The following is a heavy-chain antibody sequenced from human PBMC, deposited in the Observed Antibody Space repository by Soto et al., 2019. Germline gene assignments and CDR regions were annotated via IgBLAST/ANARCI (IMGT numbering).Heavy chain of an antibody. CDR1: GFIFSDYY. V-gene: IGHV3-11*05. CDR3: GRVDY. CDR2: ISSSSTHT. J-gene: IGHJ4*02. Sequence: QVQVVESGGGLVKPGGSLRLSCAASGFIFSDYYMNWIRQAPGKGLEWISSISSSSTHTNYAESVKGRFTISRDNAKNSLYLQRNSLRAEDAAVYYCGRVDYWGQGTLVTVSS.